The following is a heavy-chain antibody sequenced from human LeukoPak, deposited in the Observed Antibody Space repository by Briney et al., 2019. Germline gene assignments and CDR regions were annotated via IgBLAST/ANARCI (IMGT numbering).Heavy chain of an antibody. CDR1: GFTFSSYG. CDR3: ARDLTVPASSSSCLDY. CDR2: ISYDGSNK. J-gene: IGHJ4*02. Sequence: QPGGSLRLSCAASGFTFSSYGMHWVRQAPGKGLEWVAVISYDGSNKYYADSVKGRFTMSRDNSKKTLYLQMNSLRAEDTAVYYCARDLTVPASSSSCLDYWGQGTLVTVSS. V-gene: IGHV3-30*03. D-gene: IGHD6-13*01.